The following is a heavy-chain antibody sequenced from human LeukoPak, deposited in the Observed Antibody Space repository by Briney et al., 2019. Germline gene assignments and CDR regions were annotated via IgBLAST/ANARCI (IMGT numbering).Heavy chain of an antibody. V-gene: IGHV3-23*01. J-gene: IGHJ6*03. CDR1: GFTFSSYA. D-gene: IGHD3-16*01. CDR2: IIDSGEST. CDR3: AKLGGQELHNYYVAV. Sequence: GGSLRLSCAASGFTFSSYAMSWVRQAPGKGLEGVSGIIDSGESTYYANFAKGRFTISRDNSNNTLYLQMNSLRAEDTAVYYCAKLGGQELHNYYVAVCGKGTTVAVSS.